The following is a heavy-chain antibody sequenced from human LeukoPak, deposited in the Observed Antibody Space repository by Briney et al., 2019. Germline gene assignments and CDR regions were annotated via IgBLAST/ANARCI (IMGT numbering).Heavy chain of an antibody. CDR2: INPNSGGT. V-gene: IGHV1-2*02. J-gene: IGHJ4*02. CDR3: ARGSLDGGDYFDY. Sequence: GASVTVSCKASGYTFTVYYMHWVRQAPGQGLEWMGWINPNSGGTNYAQKFQGRVTMTRDTSISTAYMELSRLRSDDTAVYYCARGSLDGGDYFDYWGQGTLVTVSS. CDR1: GYTFTVYY. D-gene: IGHD3-3*01.